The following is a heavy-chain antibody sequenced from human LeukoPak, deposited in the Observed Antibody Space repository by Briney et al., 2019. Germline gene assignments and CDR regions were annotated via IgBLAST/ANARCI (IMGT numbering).Heavy chain of an antibody. Sequence: GASMKVSCKASGYTFTGYYMHWVRQAPGQGLEWMGWINPNSGGTNYAQKFQGWVTMTRDTSISTAYMELSRLTSDDTAVYYCARDSSENYYYYGMDVWGQGTTVTVSS. CDR1: GYTFTGYY. CDR3: ARDSSENYYYYGMDV. CDR2: INPNSGGT. D-gene: IGHD6-25*01. V-gene: IGHV1-2*04. J-gene: IGHJ6*02.